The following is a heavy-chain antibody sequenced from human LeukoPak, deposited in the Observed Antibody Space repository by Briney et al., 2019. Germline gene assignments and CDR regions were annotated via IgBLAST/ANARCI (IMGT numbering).Heavy chain of an antibody. CDR1: GFTFSSYG. V-gene: IGHV3-33*06. CDR3: AKDPRGSYSRDYYYYMDV. J-gene: IGHJ6*03. Sequence: GGSLRLSCAASGFTFSSYGMHWVRQAPGKGLEWVAVIWYDGSNKYYADPVKGRFTISRDNSKNTLYLQMNSLRAEDAAVYYCAKDPRGSYSRDYYYYMDVWGKGTTVTVSS. CDR2: IWYDGSNK. D-gene: IGHD1-26*01.